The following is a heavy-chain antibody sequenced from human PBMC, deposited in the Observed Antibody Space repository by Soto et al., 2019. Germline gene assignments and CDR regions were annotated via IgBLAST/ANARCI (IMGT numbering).Heavy chain of an antibody. V-gene: IGHV3-23*01. D-gene: IGHD3-22*01. J-gene: IGHJ4*02. Sequence: GGSLRLSCAASAFTFNNYAMIWVRQAPGKGLEWVSGIGGSGRTTYYADSVKGRFTISRDNSNNTLFLQMNSLRAEDTAVYYCAKSRYSDSSGDFYDYWGQGTLVTVSS. CDR1: AFTFNNYA. CDR2: IGGSGRTT. CDR3: AKSRYSDSSGDFYDY.